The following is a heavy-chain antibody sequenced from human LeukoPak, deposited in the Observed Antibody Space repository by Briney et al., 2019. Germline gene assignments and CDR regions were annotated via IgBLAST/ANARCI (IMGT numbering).Heavy chain of an antibody. CDR1: GFNFSSNY. J-gene: IGHJ4*02. V-gene: IGHV3-66*01. D-gene: IGHD2-2*01. CDR3: ARGYTYQLVDY. CDR2: IYSGGST. Sequence: GGSLRLSCAASGFNFSSNYMSWVRQSPGKGLECISVIYSGGSTYYADSMKGRFTISRDNSKNTLYLQMNSLRVEDTAVYYCARGYTYQLVDYWGQGTLVTVAS.